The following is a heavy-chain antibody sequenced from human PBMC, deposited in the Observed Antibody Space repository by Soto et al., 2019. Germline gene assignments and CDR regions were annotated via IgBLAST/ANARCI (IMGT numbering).Heavy chain of an antibody. CDR3: ARTYSNSSQGHYDGMDV. CDR1: GYTFTSYY. CDR2: INPSGGST. D-gene: IGHD6-6*01. J-gene: IGHJ6*02. Sequence: GASVKVSCKASGYTFTSYYMHWVRQAPGQGLEWMGIINPSGGSTSYAQKFQGRVTMTRDTSTSTVYMELSSLRSEDTAVYYCARTYSNSSQGHYDGMDVWSQGTTVTVSS. V-gene: IGHV1-46*01.